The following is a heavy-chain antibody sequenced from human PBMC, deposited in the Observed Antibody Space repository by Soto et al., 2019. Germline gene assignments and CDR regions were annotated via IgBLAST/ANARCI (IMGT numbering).Heavy chain of an antibody. CDR2: VYSGGKT. CDR3: GRGSHADFQLLRVAY. D-gene: IGHD2-2*01. Sequence: EVQLVESGGGLIQPGGSLKPSCAASGFTVSSNYMSWVRQAPGKGLEWGSVVYSGGKTYYADSVKDRFSISRDKSKNTLFLQMNSLRAEDTAMYYCGRGSHADFQLLRVAYWGQGPLITVSS. CDR1: GFTVSSNY. V-gene: IGHV3-66*01. J-gene: IGHJ4*02.